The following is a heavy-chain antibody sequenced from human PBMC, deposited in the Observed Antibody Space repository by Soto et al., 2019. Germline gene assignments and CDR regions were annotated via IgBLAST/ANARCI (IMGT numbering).Heavy chain of an antibody. Sequence: QVQLVESGGGVVQPGRSLRLSCAASGFTFSSYAMHWVRQAPGKGLEWVAVISYDGSNKYYADSVKGRFTISRDNSKNSLELQMGSLSGEDTDVYFCAGSGRGGYSSSWNDYWGQGTLVTVSS. J-gene: IGHJ4*02. V-gene: IGHV3-30-3*01. CDR3: AGSGRGGYSSSWNDY. CDR1: GFTFSSYA. CDR2: ISYDGSNK. D-gene: IGHD6-13*01.